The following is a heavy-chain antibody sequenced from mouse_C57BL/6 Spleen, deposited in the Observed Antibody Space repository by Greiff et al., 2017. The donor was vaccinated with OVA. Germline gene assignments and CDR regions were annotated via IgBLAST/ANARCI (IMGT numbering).Heavy chain of an antibody. D-gene: IGHD1-1*01. CDR2: IYPGDGDT. Sequence: QVQLQQSGPELVKPGASVKISCKASGYAFSSSWMNWVKQRPGKGLEWIGRIYPGDGDTNYNGKLKGKATLTADKSSSTAYMQLSSLTSVDSAVYFCARNNYYGSSYSYFDVWGTGTTVTVSS. J-gene: IGHJ1*03. CDR3: ARNNYYGSSYSYFDV. V-gene: IGHV1-82*01. CDR1: GYAFSSSW.